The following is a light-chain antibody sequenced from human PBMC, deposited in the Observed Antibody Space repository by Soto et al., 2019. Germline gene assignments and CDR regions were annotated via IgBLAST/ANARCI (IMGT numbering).Light chain of an antibody. CDR3: KQYNNWPPIT. V-gene: IGKV3-15*01. CDR2: GAS. Sequence: EIVMTQSPATLSVSPGERATLSCRASQSVSSNLAWYQQKPGQAPRLLIYGASTKATGIPARFSGSGSGTEFTLTISSMQSEDFAVYYSKQYNNWPPITFGQGTRLEIK. CDR1: QSVSSN. J-gene: IGKJ5*01.